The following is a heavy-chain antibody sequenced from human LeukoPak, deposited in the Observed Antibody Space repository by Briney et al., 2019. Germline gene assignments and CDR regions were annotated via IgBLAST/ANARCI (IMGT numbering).Heavy chain of an antibody. CDR1: GFTFSSYA. V-gene: IGHV3-30-3*01. Sequence: PGGSLRLSRAASGFTFSSYAMHWVRQAPGKGLEWVAVISYDGSNKYYADSVKGRFTISRDNSKNTLYLQMNSLRAEDTAVYYCARGVYYYDSSGINFDYWGQGTLVTVSS. J-gene: IGHJ4*02. D-gene: IGHD3-22*01. CDR3: ARGVYYYDSSGINFDY. CDR2: ISYDGSNK.